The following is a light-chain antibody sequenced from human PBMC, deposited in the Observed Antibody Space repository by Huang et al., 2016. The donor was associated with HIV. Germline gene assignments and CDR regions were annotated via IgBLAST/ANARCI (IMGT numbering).Light chain of an antibody. V-gene: IGKV3-15*01. J-gene: IGKJ5*01. CDR1: QRVTS. Sequence: EIVMTQSPATLSVSQGVRATLSCRASQRVTSLAWYHQKPGQTPRLRIYGASTRAAGIADRFSSSGCWRDVATTISSRQAEDYAVYYCQQYNNWPSITFGQGTRLEIK. CDR3: QQYNNWPSIT. CDR2: GAS.